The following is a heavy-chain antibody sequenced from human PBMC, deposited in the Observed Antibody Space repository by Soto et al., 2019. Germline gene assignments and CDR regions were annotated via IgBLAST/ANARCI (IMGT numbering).Heavy chain of an antibody. Sequence: PSETLSLTCNVTGDSLKTHYWSWSRQAPGKGLEWIGYIYYSGSTLYNPSLKRRVTISADTAKNQFSLRLTSLTAADTAVYYCASGWMAAFDNWGQGTLVTVSS. CDR2: IYYSGST. V-gene: IGHV4-59*11. D-gene: IGHD2-2*03. CDR3: ASGWMAAFDN. J-gene: IGHJ4*02. CDR1: GDSLKTHY.